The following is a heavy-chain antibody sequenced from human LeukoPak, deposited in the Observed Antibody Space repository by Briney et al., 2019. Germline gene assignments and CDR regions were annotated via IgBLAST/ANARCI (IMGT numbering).Heavy chain of an antibody. V-gene: IGHV3-7*01. CDR1: GFTLRRYW. J-gene: IGHJ4*02. D-gene: IGHD4/OR15-4a*01. CDR2: IKQDGCEK. CDR3: VRDADYGYPAVGYFDY. Sequence: GGSVSLSRASCGFTLRRYWMRWVRQAPGKGLVGVANIKQDGCEKYYVDSVKGRFTIYRDNAKNPLYLQMNSLRAEDTAVYYCVRDADYGYPAVGYFDYWGQGTRLTVSS.